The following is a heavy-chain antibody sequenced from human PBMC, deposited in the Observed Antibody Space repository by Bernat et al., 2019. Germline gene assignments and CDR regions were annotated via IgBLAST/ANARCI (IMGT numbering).Heavy chain of an antibody. Sequence: QVHLMESGGGVVQPGRSLRLSCAASGFIFSSYNMHWARQAPGKGLEWVAIIWYDGSNKFYADSVKGRFTISRDNSKNTLYLQMNNMGAEDTAVYYCARDLVGGSFDYWGQGTLVTVFS. V-gene: IGHV3-33*01. CDR2: IWYDGSNK. D-gene: IGHD1-26*01. CDR1: GFIFSSYN. J-gene: IGHJ4*02. CDR3: ARDLVGGSFDY.